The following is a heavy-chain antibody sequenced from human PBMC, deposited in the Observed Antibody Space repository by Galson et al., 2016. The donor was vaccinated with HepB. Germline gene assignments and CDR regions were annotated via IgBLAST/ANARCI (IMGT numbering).Heavy chain of an antibody. CDR3: VGWYSGTYSANY. D-gene: IGHD1-26*01. Sequence: LRLSCAASGFTFSGSWMSWVRQAPGNGLEWVAHINQAGTAIYYVDSVKGRFTISRDNAKNSLYLQMSSLRAEDTAVYFCVGWYSGTYSANYWGQGTLVTVSS. J-gene: IGHJ4*02. CDR1: GFTFSGSW. V-gene: IGHV3-7*01. CDR2: INQAGTAI.